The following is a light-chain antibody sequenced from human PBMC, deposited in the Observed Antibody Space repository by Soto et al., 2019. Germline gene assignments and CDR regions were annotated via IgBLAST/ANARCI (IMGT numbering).Light chain of an antibody. CDR3: SSYTTSNTYV. Sequence: QPASVSGSPGQSITVSCTGTSSDVGGYNYVSWYRQHPGKVPQLMIFDVSNRPSGVSHRFSGSKSGNTASLTISGLQAEDEADYYCSSYTTSNTYVFGTGTKVTVL. V-gene: IGLV2-14*01. CDR2: DVS. CDR1: SSDVGGYNY. J-gene: IGLJ1*01.